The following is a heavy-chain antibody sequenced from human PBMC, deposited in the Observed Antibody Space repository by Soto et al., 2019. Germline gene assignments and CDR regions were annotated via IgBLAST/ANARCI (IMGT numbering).Heavy chain of an antibody. CDR1: VGSISSSSYY. CDR2: IYYSGST. J-gene: IGHJ4*02. Sequence: SETLSLTCTFSVGSISSSSYYCGWMRQPPGKGLEWIGSIYYSGSTYYNPSLKSRVTISVDTSKNQFSLKLSSVTAADTAVYYGVRRRGASRYHFEYWGQGTLVSVSS. D-gene: IGHD1-26*01. CDR3: VRRRGASRYHFEY. V-gene: IGHV4-39*01.